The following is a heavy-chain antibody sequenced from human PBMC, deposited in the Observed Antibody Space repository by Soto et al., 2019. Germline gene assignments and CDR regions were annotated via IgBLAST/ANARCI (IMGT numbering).Heavy chain of an antibody. D-gene: IGHD3-9*01. V-gene: IGHV3-48*03. CDR3: ARGMRYFDWYPKYGMDV. J-gene: IGHJ6*02. CDR2: ISSSGSTI. Sequence: PGGSLRLSCAASGFTFSSYEMNWVRQAPGKGLEWVSYISSSGSTIYYADSVKGRFTISRDNAKNSLYLQMNSLRAEDTAVYYCARGMRYFDWYPKYGMDVWVQGTTVTVSS. CDR1: GFTFSSYE.